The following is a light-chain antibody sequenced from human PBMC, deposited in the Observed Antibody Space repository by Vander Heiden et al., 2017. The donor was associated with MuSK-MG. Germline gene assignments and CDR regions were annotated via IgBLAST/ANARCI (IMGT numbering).Light chain of an antibody. V-gene: IGKV3-11*01. CDR3: QQRSNWLT. CDR2: DAS. J-gene: IGKJ4*01. Sequence: IALTQSPATLSLSPGESATLSCRASQSVGSYLAWYQQKPGQAPRLLIYDASNRATGIPARFSGSGSGTDFTLTISSLEPEDFAVYYCQQRSNWLTFGGGTKVEIK. CDR1: QSVGSY.